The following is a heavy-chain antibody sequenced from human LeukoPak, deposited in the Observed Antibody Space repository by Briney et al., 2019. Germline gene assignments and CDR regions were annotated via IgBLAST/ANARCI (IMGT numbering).Heavy chain of an antibody. CDR2: ISYEGRNK. V-gene: IGHV3-33*01. Sequence: PGRSLRLSCAASGFTFNNYGMHWVRQAPGKGLEWVAVISYEGRNKYYVDSVKGRLTISRDNSKNTLYLQVNSLRPEDTAVYYCARGEYRYSGSYLDYWGQGTLVTVSS. J-gene: IGHJ4*02. CDR3: ARGEYRYSGSYLDY. CDR1: GFTFNNYG. D-gene: IGHD1-26*01.